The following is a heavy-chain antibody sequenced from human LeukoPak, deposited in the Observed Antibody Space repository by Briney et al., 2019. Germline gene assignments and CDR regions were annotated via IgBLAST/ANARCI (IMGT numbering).Heavy chain of an antibody. CDR2: IIPIFGTA. Sequence: SVKVSCKASGGTFSSHAINWVRQAPGQGLEWMGGIIPIFGTANYAQKFQDRVTITAVESMSTVYMELSSLRSEDTAVYYCARGWLAESTVVTPYNYWGQGTLVTVSS. V-gene: IGHV1-69*01. J-gene: IGHJ4*02. CDR1: GGTFSSHA. CDR3: ARGWLAESTVVTPYNY. D-gene: IGHD4-23*01.